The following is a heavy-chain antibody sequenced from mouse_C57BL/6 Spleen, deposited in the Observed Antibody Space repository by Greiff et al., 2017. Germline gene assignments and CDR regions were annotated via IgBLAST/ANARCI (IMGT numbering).Heavy chain of an antibody. Sequence: DVKLVESGGGLVKPGGSLKLSCAASGFTFSSYTMSWVRQTPEKRLEWVATISGGGGNTYYPDSVKGRFTISRDNAKNTLYLQMSSLRSEDTALYYCARGYYGSSYWYFDVWGTGTTVTVSS. CDR1: GFTFSSYT. J-gene: IGHJ1*03. V-gene: IGHV5-9*01. CDR2: ISGGGGNT. D-gene: IGHD1-1*01. CDR3: ARGYYGSSYWYFDV.